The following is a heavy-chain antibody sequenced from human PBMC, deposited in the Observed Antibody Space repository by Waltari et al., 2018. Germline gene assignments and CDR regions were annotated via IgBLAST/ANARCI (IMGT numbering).Heavy chain of an antibody. CDR1: GGTFSSYA. J-gene: IGHJ4*02. V-gene: IGHV1-69*05. CDR2: ISPSCCTA. D-gene: IGHD3-22*01. Sequence: QVQLVQSGAEVKKPGSSVKVSCKASGGTFSSYAISWVRQAPGQGLEWMGGISPSCCTANWSQKCQSRVTSTTDESTSTAYMELSSLRSEDTAVDYCARQVPIPTYYYDSSGYYLDYWGQGTLVTVSS. CDR3: ARQVPIPTYYYDSSGYYLDY.